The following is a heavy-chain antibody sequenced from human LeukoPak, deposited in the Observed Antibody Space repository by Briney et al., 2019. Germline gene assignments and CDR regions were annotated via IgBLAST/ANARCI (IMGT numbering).Heavy chain of an antibody. J-gene: IGHJ5*02. CDR3: ARDLRYSYGQSNWFDP. D-gene: IGHD5-18*01. CDR1: GGSISSYY. V-gene: IGHV4-59*12. Sequence: SETLSLTCTVSGGSISSYYWSWIRQPPGKGLEWIGYIYYSGSTYYNPSLKSRVTISVDTSKNQFSLKLSSVTAADTAVYYCARDLRYSYGQSNWFDPWGQGTLVTVSS. CDR2: IYYSGST.